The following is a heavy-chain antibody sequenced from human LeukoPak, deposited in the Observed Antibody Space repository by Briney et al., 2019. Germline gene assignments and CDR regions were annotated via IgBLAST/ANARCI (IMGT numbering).Heavy chain of an antibody. Sequence: ASVKVSCKASGYALSGLSIHWVRQSPGKGLEWMGGFEPEEGKTIYAQTFQGRLSMTEDTSTDTAFMELSTLESEDTAVYYCANEGDGFDLWGQRTMVTLSS. J-gene: IGHJ3*01. CDR1: GYALSGLS. CDR3: ANEGDGFDL. CDR2: FEPEEGKT. V-gene: IGHV1-24*01.